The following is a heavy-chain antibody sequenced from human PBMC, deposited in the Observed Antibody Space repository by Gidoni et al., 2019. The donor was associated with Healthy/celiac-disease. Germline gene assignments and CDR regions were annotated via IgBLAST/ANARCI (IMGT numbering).Heavy chain of an antibody. CDR2: ISSSSSYI. J-gene: IGHJ1*01. CDR3: ARVGCSSTSCYKGYFQH. Sequence: VQLVESGGGLVKPGGSLRLSCAASGFTFRSYSMNWVRQAPGKGLEWVSSISSSSSYIYYADSVKGRFTISRDNAKNSLYLQMNSLRAEDTAVYYCARVGCSSTSCYKGYFQHWGQGTLVTVSS. V-gene: IGHV3-21*01. CDR1: GFTFRSYS. D-gene: IGHD2-2*02.